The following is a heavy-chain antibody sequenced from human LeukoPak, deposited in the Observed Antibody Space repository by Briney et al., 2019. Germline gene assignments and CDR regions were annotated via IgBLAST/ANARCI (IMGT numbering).Heavy chain of an antibody. J-gene: IGHJ4*02. CDR3: ARDQEHSSSLADY. CDR2: INPNSGGT. CDR1: GYTFTGYY. V-gene: IGHV1-2*02. Sequence: GASVKVSCKASGYTFTGYYMHWVRQAPGQGLEWMGWINPNSGGTNYAQKFQGRVTMTRDTSISTAYMELSRLRSDDTAVYYCARDQEHSSSLADYWGQGTLVTVSS. D-gene: IGHD6-6*01.